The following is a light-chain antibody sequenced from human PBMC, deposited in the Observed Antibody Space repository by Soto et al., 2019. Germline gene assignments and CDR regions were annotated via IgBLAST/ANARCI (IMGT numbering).Light chain of an antibody. CDR2: DAS. V-gene: IGKV3-15*01. J-gene: IGKJ1*01. Sequence: EKVMTQSPATLSVSPGERATLSCRASQSVSSNLAWYQQKPGQAPRLLIYDASTRATGIPARFSGSGSGTEFTLTISSLQSEDLAVYYCQQYDDCPETFGHGTKVEIK. CDR1: QSVSSN. CDR3: QQYDDCPET.